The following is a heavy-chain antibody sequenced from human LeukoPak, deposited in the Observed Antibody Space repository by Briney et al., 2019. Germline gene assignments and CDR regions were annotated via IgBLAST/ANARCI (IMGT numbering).Heavy chain of an antibody. V-gene: IGHV4-61*01. CDR1: GASVYSGSSY. Sequence: SETLSLTCSVSGASVYSGSSYWTWIRQAPGKGLEWIGYVDYRGGTKYNASLKSRVTISLETSKNQFSLNLTSVIAADTAVYYCAREVATSYYDSGAYYRQTEAFDFWGQGKMVTVSS. J-gene: IGHJ3*01. CDR2: VDYRGGT. D-gene: IGHD3-22*01. CDR3: AREVATSYYDSGAYYRQTEAFDF.